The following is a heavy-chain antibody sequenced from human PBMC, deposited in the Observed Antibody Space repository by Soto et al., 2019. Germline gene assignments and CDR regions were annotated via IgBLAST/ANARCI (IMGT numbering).Heavy chain of an antibody. V-gene: IGHV4-59*08. CDR1: GGSISSYY. J-gene: IGHJ2*01. Sequence: QVQLQESGPGLVKPSETLSLTCTVSGGSISSYYWSWIRQPPGKGLEWIGYIYYSGTTNYNPSLKSRVTISVDTSTNQFSPKLSSVTAADTAVYYCARFNWYFDLWGRGTLVTVSS. CDR3: ARFNWYFDL. CDR2: IYYSGTT.